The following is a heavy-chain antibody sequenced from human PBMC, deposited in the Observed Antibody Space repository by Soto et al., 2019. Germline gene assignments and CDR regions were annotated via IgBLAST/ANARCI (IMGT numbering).Heavy chain of an antibody. Sequence: SETLSLTCAVYGGSFSGYYWSWIRQPPGKGLEWIGEINHSGSTNYNPSLKSRVTISVDTSKNQFSLKLSSVTAADTAVYYCAIGRRIAAGLDYWGQGTLVTVSS. V-gene: IGHV4-34*01. J-gene: IGHJ4*02. D-gene: IGHD6-13*01. CDR3: AIGRRIAAGLDY. CDR1: GGSFSGYY. CDR2: INHSGST.